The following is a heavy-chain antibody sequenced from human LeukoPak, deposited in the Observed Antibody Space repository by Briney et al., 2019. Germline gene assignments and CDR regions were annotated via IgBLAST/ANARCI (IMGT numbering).Heavy chain of an antibody. V-gene: IGHV3-23*01. CDR3: AKSEDNYYGSGSYFHYYYMDV. Sequence: GGSLRLSCAASGFTFSSYAMSWVRQAPGKGLEWVSAISGSGGSTYYADSVEGRCTISRDNSKNTLYLQMNSLRAEDTAVYYCAKSEDNYYGSGSYFHYYYMDVWGKGTTVTVSS. J-gene: IGHJ6*03. CDR1: GFTFSSYA. D-gene: IGHD3-10*01. CDR2: ISGSGGST.